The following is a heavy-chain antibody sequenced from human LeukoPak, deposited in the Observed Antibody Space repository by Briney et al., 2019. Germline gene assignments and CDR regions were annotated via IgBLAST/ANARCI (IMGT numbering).Heavy chain of an antibody. CDR3: ATVPPYCSSTSCYFVY. CDR2: ISGSGGST. V-gene: IGHV3-23*01. D-gene: IGHD2-2*01. Sequence: GGSLRLSCAASGFTFSSYAMSWVRQAPGKGLEWVSAISGSGGSTYYADSVKGRFTISRDNSKNTLYLQMNSLRAEDTAVYYCATVPPYCSSTSCYFVYWGEGTLVTVSS. J-gene: IGHJ4*02. CDR1: GFTFSSYA.